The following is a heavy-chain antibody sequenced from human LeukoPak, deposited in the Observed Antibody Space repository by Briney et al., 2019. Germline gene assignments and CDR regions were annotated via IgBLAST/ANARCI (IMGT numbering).Heavy chain of an antibody. CDR3: ARTKGRAVGQTAFQY. V-gene: IGHV4-38-2*02. CDR2: IYHNGRT. J-gene: IGHJ4*02. D-gene: IGHD1-26*01. CDR1: GYSINSGYY. Sequence: SETLSLTCTVSGYSINSGYYWGWIRQPPGKGLEWIGTIYHNGRTYSNPSLKNRVTISVDTSKNQFSLKLSSVTAADTAVYYCARTKGRAVGQTAFQYWGQGTLVTVSA.